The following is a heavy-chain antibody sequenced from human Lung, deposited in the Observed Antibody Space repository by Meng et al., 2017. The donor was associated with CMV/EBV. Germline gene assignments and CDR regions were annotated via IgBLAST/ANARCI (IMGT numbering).Heavy chain of an antibody. V-gene: IGHV3-30*02. CDR3: AKDDSAYFDFRSGYSTPPDY. Sequence: SCAASGFSFSSYGMQWVRQAPGKGLEWVTFIRYDGNKKYYVDSVKGRFTISRDNSKNMLYLQMNSLRAEDTAVYYCAKDDSAYFDFRSGYSTPPDYWXQGPLVTVSS. CDR1: GFSFSSYG. CDR2: IRYDGNKK. J-gene: IGHJ4*02. D-gene: IGHD3-3*01.